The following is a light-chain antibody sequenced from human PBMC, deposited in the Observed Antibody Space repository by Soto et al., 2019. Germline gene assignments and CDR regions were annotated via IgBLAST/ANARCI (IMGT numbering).Light chain of an antibody. J-gene: IGKJ1*01. V-gene: IGKV3D-7*01. CDR2: GAS. CDR1: QSLSNNF. Sequence: ILVTKSPGTLSLSPGYISALACGTSQSLSNNFLAWYQQKPGQAPKLLIYGASSRATGIPDRFSGSGSGTDFTFTISRLQPEDFALYYCQQRYNLPPTFGHGTKVDIK. CDR3: QQRYNLPPT.